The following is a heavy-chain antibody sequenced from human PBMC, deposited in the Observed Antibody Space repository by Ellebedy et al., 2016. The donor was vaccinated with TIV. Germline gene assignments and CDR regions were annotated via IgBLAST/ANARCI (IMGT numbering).Heavy chain of an antibody. CDR1: GGSIRSSNYY. V-gene: IGHV4-31*03. D-gene: IGHD3-9*01. CDR3: ARDAYDTVTGWSEGMDV. CDR2: IGYSGST. Sequence: SETLSLTCIVSGGSIRSSNYYWTWVRQHPGKGLEWIGYIGYSGSTYYSPSLRGRGIISVDTSKNQFSLKLNSVTAADTAVYYCARDAYDTVTGWSEGMDVWGQGTTVTVSS. J-gene: IGHJ6*02.